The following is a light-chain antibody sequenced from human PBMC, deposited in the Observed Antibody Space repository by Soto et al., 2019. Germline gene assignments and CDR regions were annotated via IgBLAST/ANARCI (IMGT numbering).Light chain of an antibody. J-gene: IGLJ2*01. CDR2: DVT. V-gene: IGLV2-14*01. Sequence: QSALTQPASVSGSPGQSITISCTGTSSDVGGYNYVSWYQQHPGKAPKLMIYDVTNRPSGVSNRFSGSKSGNTASLTISGLQAEDEADYYCSSSTRSSTYVVFGRGTKLTVL. CDR1: SSDVGGYNY. CDR3: SSSTRSSTYVV.